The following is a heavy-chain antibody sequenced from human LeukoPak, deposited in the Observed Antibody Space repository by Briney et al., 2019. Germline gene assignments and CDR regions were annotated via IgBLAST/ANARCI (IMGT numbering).Heavy chain of an antibody. J-gene: IGHJ4*02. CDR3: ARGGYFDY. CDR1: VCSFNIFE. Sequence: GGSLRLSCAASVCSFNIFERNWVRQAPGQGLEWVSYISSSGISIYYADSMKGPFNISRDNAKTSLYQQMNSLTAEDTAVYYCARGGYFDYWGQGTLVTVSS. V-gene: IGHV3-48*03. CDR2: ISSSGISI.